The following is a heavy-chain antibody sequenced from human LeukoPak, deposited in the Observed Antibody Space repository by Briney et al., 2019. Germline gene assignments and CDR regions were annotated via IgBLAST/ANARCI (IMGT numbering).Heavy chain of an antibody. CDR1: GFTFSSYD. Sequence: GGSQRLSCSASGFTFSSYDMHWVRQAPGKGLEYVSAISSNGGSTYYADSVKGRFTISRDNSKNTLYLQMSSLRAEDTAVYYCVKDVLLWFGELSPDFDYWGQGTRVTVSS. J-gene: IGHJ4*02. V-gene: IGHV3-64D*09. CDR3: VKDVLLWFGELSPDFDY. D-gene: IGHD3-10*01. CDR2: ISSNGGST.